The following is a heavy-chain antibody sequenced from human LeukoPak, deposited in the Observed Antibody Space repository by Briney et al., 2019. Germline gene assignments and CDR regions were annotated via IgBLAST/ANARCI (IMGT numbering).Heavy chain of an antibody. CDR1: GYTFTNYF. CDR2: INPSGGST. D-gene: IGHD2-15*01. CDR3: ARVVAADSHSFDY. V-gene: IGHV1-46*01. J-gene: IGHJ4*02. Sequence: ASVKVSCKASGYTFTNYFMHWVRQAPGLGLEWMGVINPSGGSTTYAQTFQGRVTMTSDTSTSTLYMELSGLRSEDTAVYYCARVVAADSHSFDYWGQGTLVTVSS.